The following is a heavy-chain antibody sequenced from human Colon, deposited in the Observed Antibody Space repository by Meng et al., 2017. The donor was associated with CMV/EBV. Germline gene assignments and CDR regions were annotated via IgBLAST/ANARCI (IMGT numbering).Heavy chain of an antibody. Sequence: GGSLRLSCEVSGLTFGSLWMSWVRQAPGKEPEWVANIKGDGSEKSYVDSVKGRFTISRDNAKKLLYLQMNNVTGEDTAVYYCARIYRNWFDPWGQGTLVTVSS. D-gene: IGHD4-11*01. CDR1: GLTFGSLW. CDR3: ARIYRNWFDP. V-gene: IGHV3-7*01. J-gene: IGHJ5*02. CDR2: IKGDGSEK.